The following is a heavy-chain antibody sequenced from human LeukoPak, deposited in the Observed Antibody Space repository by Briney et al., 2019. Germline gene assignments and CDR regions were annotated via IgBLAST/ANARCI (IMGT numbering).Heavy chain of an antibody. CDR1: GYTFPSYD. CDR3: ARGRGMYYDFWSGYYHWFDP. Sequence: ASVKVSCRGSGYTFPSYDINEVRQATGQGLEWMGWMNPNRGNTGYAQKFQGRATMTRNSSISTPYMELSSLRSEDTDVYYCARGRGMYYDFWSGYYHWFDPWGQATLVTVSS. CDR2: MNPNRGNT. V-gene: IGHV1-8*01. J-gene: IGHJ5*02. D-gene: IGHD3-3*01.